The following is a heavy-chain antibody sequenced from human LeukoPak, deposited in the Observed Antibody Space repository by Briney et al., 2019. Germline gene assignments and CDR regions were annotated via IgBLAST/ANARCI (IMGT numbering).Heavy chain of an antibody. Sequence: GGSLRLSCAASGFTFSTYDMHGVRQATGKGLEGVSTITSSGYRYYPGSVKGRFTISRENAKNSLYLQMDSLRAGDTAVYYCAREACNGNSCYLLDYWGQGTLVTVSS. CDR3: AREACNGNSCYLLDY. J-gene: IGHJ4*02. CDR1: GFTFSTYD. V-gene: IGHV3-13*01. D-gene: IGHD2-15*01. CDR2: ITSSGYR.